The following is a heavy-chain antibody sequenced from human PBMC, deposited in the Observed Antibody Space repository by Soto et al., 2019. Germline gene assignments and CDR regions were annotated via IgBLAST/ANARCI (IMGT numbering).Heavy chain of an antibody. Sequence: GGSLRLSCVASGFTFKSYAMGWGRQAPGKGLEWVSSITATNGNTYYADSVRGRFTISRDNSRNSLFLQMNGLRPEDSALYYCAKDEGTSSTVFDYWDQGTLVTVSS. J-gene: IGHJ4*02. CDR2: ITATNGNT. CDR3: AKDEGTSSTVFDY. D-gene: IGHD4-4*01. CDR1: GFTFKSYA. V-gene: IGHV3-23*01.